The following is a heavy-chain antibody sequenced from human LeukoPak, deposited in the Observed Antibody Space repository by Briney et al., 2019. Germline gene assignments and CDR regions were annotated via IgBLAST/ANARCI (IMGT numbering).Heavy chain of an antibody. D-gene: IGHD1-1*01. CDR3: PRETTSGY. Sequence: GGSLRLSCAASGFSFSGYSISWVRQPPGQGLEWISYISRGSHTIYYADSVRGRFTISRDDAKNSLYLQMNSLRAEETGIYYCPRETTSGYWGQGTLVTVSS. V-gene: IGHV3-48*04. CDR2: ISRGSHTI. J-gene: IGHJ4*02. CDR1: GFSFSGYS.